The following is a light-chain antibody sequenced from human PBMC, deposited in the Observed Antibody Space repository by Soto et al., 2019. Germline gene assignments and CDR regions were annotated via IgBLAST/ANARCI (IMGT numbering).Light chain of an antibody. Sequence: DIQLTQSPSFLSAFVGDSVTITCRASQDISSYVARYQQQPEKAPKLLIYATARLQSGVPSRFSGSGSGTEFTLTTSGLQPEDFATYYCQQVQSFPFSFGPATKVDIK. CDR3: QQVQSFPFS. J-gene: IGKJ3*01. CDR1: QDISSY. V-gene: IGKV1-9*01. CDR2: ATA.